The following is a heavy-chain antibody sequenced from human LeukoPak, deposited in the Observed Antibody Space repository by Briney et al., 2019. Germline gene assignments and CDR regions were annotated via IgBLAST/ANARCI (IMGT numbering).Heavy chain of an antibody. Sequence: KSSETLSLTCTVSGGSISSYYWSWIRQPPGKGLEWIGYIYYSGSTNYNPSLKSRVTISVDTSKNQFSLKLSSVTAADTAVYYCARGQVVPASNWFDPWGQGTLVTVSS. V-gene: IGHV4-59*01. D-gene: IGHD2-2*01. CDR2: IYYSGST. CDR1: GGSISSYY. CDR3: ARGQVVPASNWFDP. J-gene: IGHJ5*02.